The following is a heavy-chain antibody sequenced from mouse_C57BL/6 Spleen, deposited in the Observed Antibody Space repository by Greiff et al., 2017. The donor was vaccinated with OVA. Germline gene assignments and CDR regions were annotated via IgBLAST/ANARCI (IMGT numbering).Heavy chain of an antibody. V-gene: IGHV1-80*01. CDR2: IYPGDGDT. CDR3: ARYRTYYGSSYGYFDV. Sequence: QVQLKQSGAELVKPGASVKISCKASGYAFSSYWMNWVKQRPGKGLEWIGQIYPGDGDTNYNGKFKGKATLTADKSSSTAYMQLSSLTSEDSAVYFCARYRTYYGSSYGYFDVWGTGTTVTVSS. CDR1: GYAFSSYW. D-gene: IGHD1-1*01. J-gene: IGHJ1*03.